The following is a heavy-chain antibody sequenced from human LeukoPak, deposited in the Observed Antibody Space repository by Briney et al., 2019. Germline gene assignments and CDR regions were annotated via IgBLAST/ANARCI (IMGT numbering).Heavy chain of an antibody. CDR3: ARDYDSSGYYPSGFDY. Sequence: GASVKVSCKASGYTFTGYYMHWVRRPPAQGLEWMGWINPNSGGTNYAQKFQGRVTMTRDTSISTAYMELSRLRSDDAAVYYCARDYDSSGYYPSGFDYWGQGTLVTVSS. V-gene: IGHV1-2*02. CDR2: INPNSGGT. CDR1: GYTFTGYY. J-gene: IGHJ4*02. D-gene: IGHD3-22*01.